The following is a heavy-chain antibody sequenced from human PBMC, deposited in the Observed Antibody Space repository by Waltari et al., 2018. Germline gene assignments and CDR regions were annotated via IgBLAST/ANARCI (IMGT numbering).Heavy chain of an antibody. J-gene: IGHJ4*02. CDR1: GYTFTSYD. V-gene: IGHV1-8*03. D-gene: IGHD3-3*01. CDR2: MNPNSGNT. Sequence: QVQLVQSGAEVKKPGASVKVSCKASGYTFTSYDINWVRQATGQGLEWMGWMNPNSGNTGYAQKFQGRVTITRNTSISTAYMELSSLRSEDTAVYYCARGRRITIFGVVTKRYCDYWGQGTLVTVSS. CDR3: ARGRRITIFGVVTKRYCDY.